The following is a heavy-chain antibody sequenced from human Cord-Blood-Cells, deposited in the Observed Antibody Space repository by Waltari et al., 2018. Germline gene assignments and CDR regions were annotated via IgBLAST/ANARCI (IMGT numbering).Heavy chain of an antibody. CDR3: ARDVLAIQLWNDAFDI. J-gene: IGHJ3*02. V-gene: IGHV1-18*01. CDR1: GYTFTSSG. Sequence: QVQLVQSGAEVKKPGASVKVSCKASGYTFTSSGISWVRQAPGQGLEWMGWISAYNGNTNYAQKLQGRVTMTTDTSTSTAYMELRSLRSDDTAVYYCARDVLAIQLWNDAFDIWGQGTMVTVSS. D-gene: IGHD5-18*01. CDR2: ISAYNGNT.